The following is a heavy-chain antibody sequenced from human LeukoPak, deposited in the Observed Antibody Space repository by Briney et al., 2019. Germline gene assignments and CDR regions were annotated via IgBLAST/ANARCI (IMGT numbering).Heavy chain of an antibody. CDR1: GYTFTGYY. Sequence: GASVKVSCKASGYTFTGYYMHWVRQAPGQGLEWMGWINPNSGGTNYAQKFQGRVTMTRDTSISTAYMELSRLRSDDTAVYYCARAQTFYSSSELDYWGQGTLVTVSS. V-gene: IGHV1-2*02. D-gene: IGHD6-6*01. CDR3: ARAQTFYSSSELDY. CDR2: INPNSGGT. J-gene: IGHJ4*02.